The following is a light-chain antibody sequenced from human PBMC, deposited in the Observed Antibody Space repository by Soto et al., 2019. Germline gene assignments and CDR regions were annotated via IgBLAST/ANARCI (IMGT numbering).Light chain of an antibody. Sequence: VLKQSPATLSLSPGERATLSCRASRSISNKLAWYQQKPGQAPRLLIYGASSRATGIPDRFSGSGSGTDFTLTISRLEPADFAVYYCQQHGSSPLITFGQGTRLEIK. CDR2: GAS. V-gene: IGKV3-20*01. J-gene: IGKJ5*01. CDR3: QQHGSSPLIT. CDR1: RSISNK.